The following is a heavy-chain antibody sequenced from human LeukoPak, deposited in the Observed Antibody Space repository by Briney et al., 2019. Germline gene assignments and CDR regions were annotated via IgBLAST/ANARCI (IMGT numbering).Heavy chain of an antibody. CDR1: GFTFSSYS. Sequence: KTGGSLRLSCAASGFTFSSYSMFWVRQAPGKGLEWVSSISDGSSYLYYADSVKGRFTISRDNAKNSLYLQMNSLRAEDTAVYYCARTEYISSPPTYYFDYWGQGTLVTVSS. CDR3: ARTEYISSPPTYYFDY. CDR2: ISDGSSYL. J-gene: IGHJ4*02. D-gene: IGHD6-13*01. V-gene: IGHV3-21*01.